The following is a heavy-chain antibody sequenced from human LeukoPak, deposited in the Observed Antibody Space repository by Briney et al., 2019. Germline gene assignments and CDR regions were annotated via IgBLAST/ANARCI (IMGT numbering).Heavy chain of an antibody. V-gene: IGHV3-7*03. CDR2: IKLDGSEE. D-gene: IGHD3-3*01. CDR1: GFTFGKYW. J-gene: IGHJ4*02. Sequence: GGSLRLSCVASGFTFGKYWMSWVRQAPGKGLEWVANIKLDGSEENYVDSVKGRFTISRDNTKNSLYLQMNSLRVEDTAVFYCARDQYDTWSRRGNFDSWGQGTLVIVSS. CDR3: ARDQYDTWSRRGNFDS.